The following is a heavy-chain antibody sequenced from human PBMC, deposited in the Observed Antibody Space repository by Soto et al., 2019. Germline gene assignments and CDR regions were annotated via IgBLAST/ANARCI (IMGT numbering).Heavy chain of an antibody. CDR1: GYTFTSYD. CDR3: ARGPVSWYYYYMDV. D-gene: IGHD6-13*01. V-gene: IGHV1-8*01. Sequence: QVQLVQSGAEVKKPGASVKVSCKASGYTFTSYDINWVRQATGQGLEWMGWMNPNSGNTGYAQKFQGRVTMPRHTSISTAYMELSSLTSEDTAVYYWARGPVSWYYYYMDVWGKGTTVTVSS. J-gene: IGHJ6*03. CDR2: MNPNSGNT.